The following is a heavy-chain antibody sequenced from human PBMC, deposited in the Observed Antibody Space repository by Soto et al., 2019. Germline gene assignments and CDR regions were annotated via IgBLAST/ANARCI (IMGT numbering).Heavy chain of an antibody. V-gene: IGHV4-59*01. CDR2: IYYSGST. Sequence: QVQLQESGPGLVKPSETLSLTCTVSGGSISSYYWSWIRQPPGKGLEWIGYIYYSGSTNYNPSLKSRVTISVDTSKNHFSLKLSSVTAADTAVYYCARGRGGLSINQLLNAFDIWGQGTMVTVSS. CDR1: GGSISSYY. J-gene: IGHJ3*02. D-gene: IGHD2-2*01. CDR3: ARGRGGLSINQLLNAFDI.